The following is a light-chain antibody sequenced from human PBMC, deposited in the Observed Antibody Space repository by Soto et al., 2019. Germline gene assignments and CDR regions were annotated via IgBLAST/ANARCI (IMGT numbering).Light chain of an antibody. Sequence: EIVMTQSPATLSVSPGERATLSCRASQSVSSNLAWYQQKPGQAPRLLIYGASTRATGIPARLSGSGSGTEFTLTISSLQSGDFAVYYCQQHDKWPFTFGQGTKLDIK. V-gene: IGKV3-15*01. CDR2: GAS. J-gene: IGKJ2*01. CDR1: QSVSSN. CDR3: QQHDKWPFT.